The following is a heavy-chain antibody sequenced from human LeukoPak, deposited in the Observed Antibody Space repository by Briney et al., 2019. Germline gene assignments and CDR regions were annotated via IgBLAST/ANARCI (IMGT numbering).Heavy chain of an antibody. CDR3: AKEQGYCSTTRCYNGLHY. J-gene: IGHJ4*02. D-gene: IGHD2-2*02. CDR2: ITGGGGST. V-gene: IGHV3-23*01. Sequence: GGSLRLSCAASGFTFSDYATSWVCQAPGKGLEWVSVITGGGGSTYYADSVKGRFTISRDDSKNTLYLQMNSLRAEDTAVYSCAKEQGYCSTTRCYNGLHYWGQGTLVTVSS. CDR1: GFTFSDYA.